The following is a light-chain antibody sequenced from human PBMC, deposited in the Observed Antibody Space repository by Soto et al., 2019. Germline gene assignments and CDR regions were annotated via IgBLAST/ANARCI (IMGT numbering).Light chain of an antibody. V-gene: IGLV1-40*01. CDR3: QSYDSSLSVV. Sequence: QSVLTQPPSVSGAAGRRVTISCTGSSSNIGAGYDVHWYQQLPGTAPKRLIYGNSNRPSGVPDRFSGSKSGTSASLAITGLQAEDESDYYCQSYDSSLSVVFGGGTKLTV. CDR1: SSNIGAGYD. CDR2: GNS. J-gene: IGLJ2*01.